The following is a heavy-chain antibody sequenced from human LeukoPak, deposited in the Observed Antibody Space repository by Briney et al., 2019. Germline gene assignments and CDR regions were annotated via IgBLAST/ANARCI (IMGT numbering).Heavy chain of an antibody. CDR3: ARGRDGYNSPDYYYYMDV. D-gene: IGHD5-24*01. CDR2: INPNSGGT. V-gene: IGHV1-2*02. Sequence: ASVKVSCKASEDTFTSYYIHWVRQAPGQGLEWMGWINPNSGGTNYAQKFQGRVTMTRDTSISTAYMELSRLRSDDTAVYYCARGRDGYNSPDYYYYMDVWGKGTTVTVSS. J-gene: IGHJ6*03. CDR1: EDTFTSYY.